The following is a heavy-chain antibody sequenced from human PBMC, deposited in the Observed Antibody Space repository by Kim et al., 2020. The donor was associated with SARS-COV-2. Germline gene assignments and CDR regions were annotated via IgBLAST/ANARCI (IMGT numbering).Heavy chain of an antibody. D-gene: IGHD3-9*01. J-gene: IGHJ3*02. CDR3: ARDLGVLRYFDWLPDAFDI. Sequence: GRLTNSRDHSKDTLYLQMNSLRAEDTAVYYCARDLGVLRYFDWLPDAFDIWGQGTMVTVSS. V-gene: IGHV3-30*01.